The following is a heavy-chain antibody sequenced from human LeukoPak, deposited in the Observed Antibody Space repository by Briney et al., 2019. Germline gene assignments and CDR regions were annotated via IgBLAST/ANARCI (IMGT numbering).Heavy chain of an antibody. Sequence: SETLSLTCAVYGGSFSGYYWSWIRQPPGKGREGIGEINHSGSTNYNPSLKRRVPISVDTSKNQFSRKLSSVTAADTAVYYCARDRIPWGQGTLVTVSS. J-gene: IGHJ5*02. V-gene: IGHV4-34*01. CDR2: INHSGST. CDR3: ARDRIP. CDR1: GGSFSGYY.